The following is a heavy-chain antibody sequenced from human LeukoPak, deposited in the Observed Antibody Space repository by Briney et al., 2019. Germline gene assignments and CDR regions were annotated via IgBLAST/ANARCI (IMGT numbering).Heavy chain of an antibody. J-gene: IGHJ4*02. V-gene: IGHV3-30-3*01. CDR1: GFTFSNYA. Sequence: GGSLRLSCAASGFTFSNYAMHWVRQAPGKGLEWVTVISYDGSNKHYADSVKGRFTISRDNSKNTLYLQMNSLRAEDTAVYYCAKDMYSSSWYYFDYWGQGTLVTVSS. CDR2: ISYDGSNK. D-gene: IGHD6-13*01. CDR3: AKDMYSSSWYYFDY.